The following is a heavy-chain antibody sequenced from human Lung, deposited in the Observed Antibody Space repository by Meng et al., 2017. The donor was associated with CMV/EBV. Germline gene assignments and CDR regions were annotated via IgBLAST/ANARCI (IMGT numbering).Heavy chain of an antibody. V-gene: IGHV4-38-2*02. Sequence: SXTLSLXCTVSGYSIRSGFYWGWIRQPPGKGLEWIGSMYHSGSTYYNPSLKNRATMSVDASKNEYSLKVNSVTAADTAIYYCAREVATAGAVIDNWGQGIXVTVSS. CDR3: AREVATAGAVIDN. J-gene: IGHJ4*02. CDR1: GYSIRSGFY. CDR2: MYHSGST. D-gene: IGHD6-13*01.